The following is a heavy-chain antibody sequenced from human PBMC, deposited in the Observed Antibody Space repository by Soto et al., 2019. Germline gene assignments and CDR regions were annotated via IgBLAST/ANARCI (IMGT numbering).Heavy chain of an antibody. CDR3: ARHDGFSSGWVFDY. CDR2: IYYHGNT. D-gene: IGHD6-19*01. V-gene: IGHV4-59*08. Sequence: SETLSLTCTVSGGSISSYYWNWIRQPPGKRLEWIGTIYYHGNTYSNPSLKSRVTISVDTSNNQLSLRLRSVTAADTAIYYCARHDGFSSGWVFDYWGHGTLVTVSS. CDR1: GGSISSYY. J-gene: IGHJ4*01.